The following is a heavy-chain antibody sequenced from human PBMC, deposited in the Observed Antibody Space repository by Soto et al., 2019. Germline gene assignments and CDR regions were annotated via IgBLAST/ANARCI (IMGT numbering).Heavy chain of an antibody. D-gene: IGHD3-10*01. CDR3: ARRRSTSGSYYKGSINWFDP. Sequence: SETLSLTCTVSGGSISSGGYYWSWIRQHPGKGLEWIGYIHYSGSTYYNPSLKSRVTISVDTSKNQFSLKLSSVTAADTAVYYCARRRSTSGSYYKGSINWFDPWGQGTLVTVSS. J-gene: IGHJ5*02. CDR2: IHYSGST. CDR1: GGSISSGGYY. V-gene: IGHV4-31*03.